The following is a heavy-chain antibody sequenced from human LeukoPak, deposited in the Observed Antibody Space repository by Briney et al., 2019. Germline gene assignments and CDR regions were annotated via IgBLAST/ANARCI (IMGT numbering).Heavy chain of an antibody. CDR3: ARALGYCSGGSCYGGY. CDR2: IHPNSGGT. CDR1: GYTFTGYY. V-gene: IGHV1-2*02. D-gene: IGHD2-15*01. Sequence: ASVKVSCKASGYTFTGYYMHWVRQAPGQGLEWMGWIHPNSGGTNYAQKFQGRVTMTRDTSISTAYMEMSRLRSDDTAVYYCARALGYCSGGSCYGGYWGQGTLVTVSS. J-gene: IGHJ4*02.